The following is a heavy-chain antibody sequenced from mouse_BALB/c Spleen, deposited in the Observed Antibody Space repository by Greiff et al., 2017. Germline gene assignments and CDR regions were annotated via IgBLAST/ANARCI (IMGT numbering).Heavy chain of an antibody. J-gene: IGHJ3*01. CDR2: IGAADGNT. V-gene: IGHV14-3*02. CDR1: GFNIKDNY. D-gene: IGHD2-14*01. CDR3: AADYRYEEFAY. Sequence: EVQLEQSGAGLVKPGASVKFSCTASGFNIKDNYMHWVRQRPEQGLEWIGRIGAADGNTKYDPKFQGKATITADTTTNTAYLKISSLTYEDTADYYCAADYRYEEFAYWGQGTLVTVSA.